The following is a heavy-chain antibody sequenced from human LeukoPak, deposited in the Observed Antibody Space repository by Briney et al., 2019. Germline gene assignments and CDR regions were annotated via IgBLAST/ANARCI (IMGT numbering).Heavy chain of an antibody. D-gene: IGHD2-2*01. CDR1: GFTFSSYG. J-gene: IGHJ3*02. CDR3: ARVGCSSTSCPAGAFDI. CDR2: ISSSGSTI. V-gene: IGHV3-48*04. Sequence: PGGSLRLSCAASGFTFSSYGMSWVRQAPGKGLEWVSYISSSGSTIYYADSVKGRFTISRDNAKNSLYLQMNSLRAEDTAAYYCARVGCSSTSCPAGAFDIWGQGTMVTVSS.